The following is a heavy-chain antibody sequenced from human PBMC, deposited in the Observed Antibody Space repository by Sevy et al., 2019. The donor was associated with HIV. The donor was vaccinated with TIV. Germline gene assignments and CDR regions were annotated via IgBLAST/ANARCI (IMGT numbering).Heavy chain of an antibody. CDR1: GFTFSNYG. V-gene: IGHV3-33*06. CDR3: AKDFDSIAMPAFPDN. CDR2: IWYDGSNY. Sequence: GRSLRLSCAASGFTFSNYGMHWVRQVPGKGLEWVAVIWYDGSNYDYADSVKGRFSVSRDNSKNTLYLEMKSLRPEDTAVYFCAKDFDSIAMPAFPDNWGQGTLVTVSS. J-gene: IGHJ4*02. D-gene: IGHD3-9*01.